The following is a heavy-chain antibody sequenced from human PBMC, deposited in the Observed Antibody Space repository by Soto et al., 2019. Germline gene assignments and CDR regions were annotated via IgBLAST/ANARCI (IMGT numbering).Heavy chain of an antibody. V-gene: IGHV3-21*06. CDR2: ISISSSDR. J-gene: IGHJ4*01. CDR3: VRGMNPLF. Sequence: PGGSLRLSCAASGFTLRTYTMNWVRQAPGKGLEWVSSISISSSDRYYADSERGRFTIYRDNAKNALYMQMNSLRADDTAVYFCVRGMNPLFGGQGTLVTVSS. CDR1: GFTLRTYT.